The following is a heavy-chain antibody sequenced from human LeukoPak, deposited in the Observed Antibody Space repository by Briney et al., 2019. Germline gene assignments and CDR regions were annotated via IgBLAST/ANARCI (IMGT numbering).Heavy chain of an antibody. CDR3: ARRSSGYYYFDY. CDR2: IYYSGST. CDR1: GGSISSGGYY. V-gene: IGHV4-31*03. D-gene: IGHD3-22*01. J-gene: IGHJ4*02. Sequence: SETRSLTCTVSGGSISSGGYYWSWIRQHPGKGLEWIAYIYYSGSTYYNPSLKSRVTISVDTSKNQFSLKLSSVTAADMAIYYCARRSSGYYYFDYWGQGTLVTVSS.